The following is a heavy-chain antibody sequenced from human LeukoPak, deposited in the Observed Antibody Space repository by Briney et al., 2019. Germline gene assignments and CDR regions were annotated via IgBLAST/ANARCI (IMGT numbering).Heavy chain of an antibody. Sequence: ASVKVSCKASGYTFTGYYMHWVRQAPGQGLEWMGWINPNSGGTNYAQKFQGRVTMTRDTSISTAYMELSRLRSDDTAVYYCARVVASYYDTNGFYLDPTCFDSWGQGTLVTVSS. V-gene: IGHV1-2*02. J-gene: IGHJ4*02. D-gene: IGHD3-22*01. CDR1: GYTFTGYY. CDR3: ARVVASYYDTNGFYLDPTCFDS. CDR2: INPNSGGT.